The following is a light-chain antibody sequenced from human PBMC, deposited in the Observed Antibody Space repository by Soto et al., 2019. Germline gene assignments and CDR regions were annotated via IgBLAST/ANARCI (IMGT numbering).Light chain of an antibody. CDR2: RDN. CDR3: QVWDISTVV. J-gene: IGLJ3*02. V-gene: IGLV3-9*01. Sequence: SYELTQPLSVSVALGQTARITCGGNNIGSKHVHWYQQKPGQAPVVVIYRDNNRPSGIPERFSGSNSGNTATLTISRAQAGDEADYYCQVWDISTVVFGGGTKVTVL. CDR1: NIGSKH.